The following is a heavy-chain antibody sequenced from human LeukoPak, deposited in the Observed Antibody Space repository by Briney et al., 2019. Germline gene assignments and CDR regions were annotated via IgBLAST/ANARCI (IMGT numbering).Heavy chain of an antibody. V-gene: IGHV4-59*08. D-gene: IGHD3-22*01. CDR1: GGSISRYH. CDR3: ARHGDYYDSSGYDRFDS. CDR2: IYYSGST. J-gene: IGHJ4*02. Sequence: SETLSFTCTVSGGSISRYHWSWIRQPPGKGLEWIGYIYYSGSTNYNPSLKSRVTISVDTSKNQFSLRLNSVTAADTALYYCARHGDYYDSSGYDRFDSWGQGTQVTVSS.